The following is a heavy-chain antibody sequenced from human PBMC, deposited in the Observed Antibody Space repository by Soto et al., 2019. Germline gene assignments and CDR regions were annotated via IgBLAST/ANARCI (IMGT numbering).Heavy chain of an antibody. Sequence: GGSLRLSCAASGFTFSNAWMNWVRQAPGKGLEWVGRIKSKTDGGTTDYAAPVKGRFTISRDDSKNTLYLQMNSLKTEDTAVYYCTTEGVDSGYDFIFDYWGQGTLFTVSS. CDR1: GFTFSNAW. CDR3: TTEGVDSGYDFIFDY. D-gene: IGHD5-12*01. CDR2: IKSKTDGGTT. V-gene: IGHV3-15*07. J-gene: IGHJ4*02.